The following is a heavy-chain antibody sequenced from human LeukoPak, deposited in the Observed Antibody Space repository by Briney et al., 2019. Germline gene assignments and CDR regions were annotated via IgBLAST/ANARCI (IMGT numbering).Heavy chain of an antibody. V-gene: IGHV5-51*01. CDR2: IYPGDSDT. J-gene: IGHJ3*02. CDR1: GYSFTSYW. CDR3: TRHGTYYDSRGYFFAFDI. D-gene: IGHD3-22*01. Sequence: KPGESLKISCKGSGYSFTSYWIGWVRQVPGKGLEWMGIIYPGDSDTRYSPSFQGQVTISANKSISTAYLQWSSLKASDTAMYYCTRHGTYYDSRGYFFAFDISGQGTMVTVSS.